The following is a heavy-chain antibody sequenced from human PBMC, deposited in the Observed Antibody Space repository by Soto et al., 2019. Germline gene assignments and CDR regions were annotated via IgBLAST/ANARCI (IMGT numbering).Heavy chain of an antibody. CDR1: GFTFSSYS. CDR3: ARGLVAVAGTGGGYYFDY. J-gene: IGHJ4*02. Sequence: TGGSLRLSCAASGFTFSSYSMNWVRQATGKGLEWVSAIGTAGDTYYPGSVKGRFTISRENAKNSLYLQMNSLRAGDTAVYYCARGLVAVAGTGGGYYFDYWGQGTLVTVSS. CDR2: IGTAGDT. V-gene: IGHV3-13*01. D-gene: IGHD6-19*01.